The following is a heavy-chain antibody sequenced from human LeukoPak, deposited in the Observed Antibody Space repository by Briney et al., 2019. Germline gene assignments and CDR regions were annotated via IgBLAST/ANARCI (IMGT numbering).Heavy chain of an antibody. CDR2: IRYDGSNK. Sequence: SGGSLRLSCAASGFTFSSYGMHWVRQAPGKGLEWVAFIRYDGSNKYYADSVKGRFTISRDNSKNTLYLQMNSLRAEDTAVYYCAKDSLWFGDKMDAFDIWGQGTMVTVSS. J-gene: IGHJ3*02. D-gene: IGHD3-10*01. CDR3: AKDSLWFGDKMDAFDI. CDR1: GFTFSSYG. V-gene: IGHV3-30*02.